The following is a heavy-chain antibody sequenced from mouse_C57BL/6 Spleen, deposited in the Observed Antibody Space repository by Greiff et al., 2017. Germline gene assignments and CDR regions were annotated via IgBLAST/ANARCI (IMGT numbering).Heavy chain of an antibody. CDR3: ARSHSNYFDY. CDR2: ISDGGSYT. J-gene: IGHJ2*01. D-gene: IGHD2-5*01. Sequence: EVHLVESGGGLVKPGGSLKLSCAASGFTFSSYAMSWVRQTPEKRLEWVATISDGGSYTYYPDNVKGRFTISRDNAKNNLYLQMSHLKSEDTAMYYCARSHSNYFDYWGQGTTRTVSS. V-gene: IGHV5-4*01. CDR1: GFTFSSYA.